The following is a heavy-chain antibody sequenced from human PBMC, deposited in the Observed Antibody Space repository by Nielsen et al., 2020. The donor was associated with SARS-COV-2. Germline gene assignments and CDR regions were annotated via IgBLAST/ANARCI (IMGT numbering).Heavy chain of an antibody. CDR3: AKDGVVRGDALDL. CDR2: ISGSGGST. J-gene: IGHJ3*01. Sequence: GESLKISCAASGFTFSSYAMSWVRQAPGKGLEWVSAISGSGGSTYYADSVKGRFTISRDNSKNTLYLEMHSLRLEDTAVYYCAKDGVVRGDALDLWGRGTMVTVSS. V-gene: IGHV3-23*01. CDR1: GFTFSSYA. D-gene: IGHD3-10*01.